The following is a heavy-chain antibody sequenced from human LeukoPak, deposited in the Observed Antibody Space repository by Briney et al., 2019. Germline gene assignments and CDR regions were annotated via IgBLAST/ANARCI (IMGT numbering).Heavy chain of an antibody. CDR2: ISYDGSNK. Sequence: GGSLRLSCAASGFTFSSYAMHWVRQAPGKGLEWVAVISYDGSNKYYADSVKGRFTISRDNSKNTLYLQMNSLRAEDTAVYYCARSGYCSGGSCSGDLGYWGQGTLVTVSS. J-gene: IGHJ4*02. V-gene: IGHV3-30-3*01. CDR1: GFTFSSYA. CDR3: ARSGYCSGGSCSGDLGY. D-gene: IGHD2-15*01.